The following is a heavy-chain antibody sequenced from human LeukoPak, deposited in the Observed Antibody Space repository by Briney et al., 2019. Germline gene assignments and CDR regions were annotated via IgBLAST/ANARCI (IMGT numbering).Heavy chain of an antibody. CDR3: AREDYGDYVRENWFDP. J-gene: IGHJ5*02. D-gene: IGHD4-17*01. CDR2: ISSSSSYI. CDR1: GFTFSSYT. Sequence: RSGGSLRLSCAASGFTFSSYTMSWVRQAPGKGLEWVSSISSSSSYISYADSVKGRFTISRDNAKNSLYLQMNSLGAEDTAVYYCAREDYGDYVRENWFDPWGQGTLVTVSS. V-gene: IGHV3-21*01.